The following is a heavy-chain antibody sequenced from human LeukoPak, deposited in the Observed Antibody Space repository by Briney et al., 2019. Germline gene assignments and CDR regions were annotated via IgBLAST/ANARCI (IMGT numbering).Heavy chain of an antibody. J-gene: IGHJ4*02. CDR3: ARHFWGGYSGSYSPIDY. CDR2: IYPGDSDT. CDR1: GYSSTNYW. Sequence: GESLKISCKGSGYSSTNYWIGWVRQMPGKGLEWMGIIYPGDSDTRYSPSFQGQVTISADKSISTAYLQWSSLKASDTAMYYCARHFWGGYSGSYSPIDYWGQGTLVTVSS. V-gene: IGHV5-51*01. D-gene: IGHD1-26*01.